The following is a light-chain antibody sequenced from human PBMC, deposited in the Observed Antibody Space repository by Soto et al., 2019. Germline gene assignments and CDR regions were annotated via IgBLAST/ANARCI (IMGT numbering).Light chain of an antibody. CDR3: QSYDSSLSGWV. CDR1: SSNIGARYD. J-gene: IGLJ3*02. Sequence: QAVVTQPPSVSGAPGQRVTISCTGSSSNIGARYDVHWYQQLPGTAPKLPIYGNSNRPSGVPDRFSGSKSGTSASLAITGLQAEDEADYYCQSYDSSLSGWVFGGGTKLTVL. V-gene: IGLV1-40*01. CDR2: GNS.